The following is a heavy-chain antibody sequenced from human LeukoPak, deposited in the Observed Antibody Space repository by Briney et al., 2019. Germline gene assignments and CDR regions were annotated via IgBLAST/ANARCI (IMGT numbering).Heavy chain of an antibody. Sequence: SETLSLTCAVYGGSFSGYYWSWIRQPPGKGLEWIGEISHSGSTNYNPSLKSRVTISVDTSKNQFSLKLSSVTAADTAVYYCRGYGDYDNQYYFDYWGQGTLVTVSS. CDR3: RGYGDYDNQYYFDY. D-gene: IGHD4-17*01. CDR1: GGSFSGYY. V-gene: IGHV4-34*01. J-gene: IGHJ4*02. CDR2: ISHSGST.